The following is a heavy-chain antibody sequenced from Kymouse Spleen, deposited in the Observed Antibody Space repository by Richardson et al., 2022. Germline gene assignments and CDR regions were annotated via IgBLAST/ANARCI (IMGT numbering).Heavy chain of an antibody. Sequence: EVQLVESGGGLVKPGGSLRLSCAASGFTFSNAWMSWVRQAPGKGLEWVGRIKSKTDGGTTDYAAPVKGRFTISRDDSKNTLYLQMNSLKTEDTAVYYCTTVVLRFLEWLFDYWGQGTLVTVSS. J-gene: IGHJ4*02. CDR1: GFTFSNAW. V-gene: IGHV3-15*01. D-gene: IGHD3-3*01. CDR2: IKSKTDGGTT. CDR3: TTVVLRFLEWLFDY.